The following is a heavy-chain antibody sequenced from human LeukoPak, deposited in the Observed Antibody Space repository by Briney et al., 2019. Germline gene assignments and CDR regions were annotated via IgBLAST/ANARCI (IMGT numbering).Heavy chain of an antibody. V-gene: IGHV3-21*01. Sequence: GGSLRLSCAASGFTFSSYSMNWVRQAPGKGLEWVSSISSTSSYIYYADSVKVRFTISRDNAKNSLYLQMNSLRAEDTAVYYCARPLYGSGSSSFDYWGQGTLVTVSS. CDR2: ISSTSSYI. CDR3: ARPLYGSGSSSFDY. D-gene: IGHD3-10*01. CDR1: GFTFSSYS. J-gene: IGHJ4*02.